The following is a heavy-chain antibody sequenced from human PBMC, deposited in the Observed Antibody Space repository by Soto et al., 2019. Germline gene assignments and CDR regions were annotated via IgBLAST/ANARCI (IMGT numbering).Heavy chain of an antibody. J-gene: IGHJ1*01. D-gene: IGHD3-22*01. CDR3: AKDETMLVVVPWIQH. CDR1: GFTFSSYG. CDR2: ISYDGSNK. V-gene: IGHV3-30*18. Sequence: PGGSLRLSCAASGFTFSSYGMHWVRQAPGKGLEWVAVISYDGSNKNYADSVKGRFTISRDNSKNTLYLHMNSLRAEDTAVYYCAKDETMLVVVPWIQHRGQGTLVTGSS.